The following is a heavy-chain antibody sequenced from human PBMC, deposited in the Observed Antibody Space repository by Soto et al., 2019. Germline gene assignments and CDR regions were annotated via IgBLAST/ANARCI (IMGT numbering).Heavy chain of an antibody. Sequence: QVQLVQSGPEVGKPGASVKVSCKASGYTFTGYYLHWVRQAPGQGLEWMGYINPNSGRTRYAQKFQGTVTMTRDTSIRTAYLELSSLKYDDTAVFYCALSFSQTNIDVWGQGTTVTVSS. CDR2: INPNSGRT. V-gene: IGHV1-2*02. J-gene: IGHJ6*01. CDR1: GYTFTGYY. CDR3: ALSFSQTNIDV.